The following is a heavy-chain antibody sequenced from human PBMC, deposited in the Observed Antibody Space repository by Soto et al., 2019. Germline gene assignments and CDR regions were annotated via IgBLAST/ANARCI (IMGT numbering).Heavy chain of an antibody. CDR3: ARGYDFWFS. J-gene: IGHJ4*02. D-gene: IGHD3-3*01. V-gene: IGHV4-59*01. CDR2: IYYSGST. CDR1: GGSISIYY. Sequence: SETLSLTCTVSGGSISIYYWSWIRHPPGKGLEWIGYIYYSGSTNYNPSLKSRVTISVDTSKDQFSLKLSSVTAADTAVYYCARGYDFWFSWGQGTLVTVSS.